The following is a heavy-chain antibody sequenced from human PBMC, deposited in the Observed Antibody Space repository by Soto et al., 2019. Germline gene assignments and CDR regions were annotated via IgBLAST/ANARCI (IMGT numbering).Heavy chain of an antibody. V-gene: IGHV3-23*01. CDR3: GQDRGWGVVSPSHDS. J-gene: IGHJ4*02. Sequence: EVQLLESGGGLVQPGGSLRVSCATSGFTFKNFVMSWVRQAPGKGLEWVAAIRASGEQTFYADSVKGRFTISKDNSKNMLFLLMNSLRDDDTALYFCGQDRGWGVVSPSHDSWGQGTLVTVSS. D-gene: IGHD2-21*01. CDR1: GFTFKNFV. CDR2: IRASGEQT.